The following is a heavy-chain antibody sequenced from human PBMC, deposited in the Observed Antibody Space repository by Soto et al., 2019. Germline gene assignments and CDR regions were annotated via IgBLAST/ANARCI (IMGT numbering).Heavy chain of an antibody. CDR1: GFTVDDYA. J-gene: IGHJ6*02. CDR2: ISWNSGSI. CDR3: AKASPYNWNYRYYYYYGMDV. D-gene: IGHD1-7*01. V-gene: IGHV3-9*01. Sequence: EVQLVESGGGLVQPGRSLRLSCEASGFTVDDYAMRSVRQAPGKGLEWVSGISWNSGSIGYADSVKGRFTISRDNAKDSLYLQMNSLRAEDTALYYCAKASPYNWNYRYYYYYGMDVWGQGTTVTVSS.